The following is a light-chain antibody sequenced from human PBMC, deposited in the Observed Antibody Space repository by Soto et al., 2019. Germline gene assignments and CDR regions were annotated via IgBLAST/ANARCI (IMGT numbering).Light chain of an antibody. J-gene: IGKJ1*01. CDR1: QSVSSSY. Sequence: EIVLTHSPGTLSLSPWEIATLSCRASQSVSSSYLAWYQQKPGQAPRLLIYGASSRATGIPDRFSGSGSGTDFTLTISRLEPEDFAVYYCQQYGSSSGTFGQGTKVDIK. CDR2: GAS. V-gene: IGKV3-20*01. CDR3: QQYGSSSGT.